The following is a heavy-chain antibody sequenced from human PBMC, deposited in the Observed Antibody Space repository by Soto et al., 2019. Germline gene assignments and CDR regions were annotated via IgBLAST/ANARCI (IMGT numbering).Heavy chain of an antibody. J-gene: IGHJ6*02. Sequence: GESLKISCKGSGYSFTSYWIGWVRQMPGKGLGWMGIIYPGDSDTRYSPSFQGQVTISADKSISTAYLQWSSLKASDTAMYYCASLTEYSSRWYYGMDVWGQGTTVTVSS. V-gene: IGHV5-51*01. D-gene: IGHD6-13*01. CDR1: GYSFTSYW. CDR3: ASLTEYSSRWYYGMDV. CDR2: IYPGDSDT.